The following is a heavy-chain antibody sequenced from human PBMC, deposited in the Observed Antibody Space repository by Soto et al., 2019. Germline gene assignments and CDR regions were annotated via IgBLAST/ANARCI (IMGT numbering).Heavy chain of an antibody. CDR2: ISYGGGTT. J-gene: IGHJ4*02. D-gene: IGHD3-22*01. CDR3: AKNPGYYYDSTGFHFDY. V-gene: IGHV3-23*01. CDR1: EFTFSNHA. Sequence: SLRLSCAASEFTFSNHAMIWVRQTPGKGLEWVSAISYGGGTTYYADSVKGRFTISRDNSKNTLYLQMNSLRAEDTAVYYCAKNPGYYYDSTGFHFDYWGQGTLVTVSS.